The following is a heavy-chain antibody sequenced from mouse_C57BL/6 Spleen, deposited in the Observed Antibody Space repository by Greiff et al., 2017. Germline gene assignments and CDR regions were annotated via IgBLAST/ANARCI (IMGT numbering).Heavy chain of an antibody. CDR2: INPSNGGT. V-gene: IGHV1-53*01. J-gene: IGHJ4*01. CDR1: GYTFTSYW. Sequence: QVQLQQPGTELVKPGASVKLSCKASGYTFTSYWMHWVKQRPGQGLEWIGNINPSNGGTNYNEKFKSKATLTVDKSSSTAYMQLSSLTSEDSAVYYCARRDPAYYSNYDAMDYWGQGTSVTVSS. CDR3: ARRDPAYYSNYDAMDY. D-gene: IGHD2-5*01.